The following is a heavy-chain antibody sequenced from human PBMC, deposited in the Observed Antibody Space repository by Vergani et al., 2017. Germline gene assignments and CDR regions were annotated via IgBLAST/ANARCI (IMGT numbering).Heavy chain of an antibody. CDR2: ISSSGSTI. CDR1: GFTFSSYE. J-gene: IGHJ3*02. V-gene: IGHV3-48*03. D-gene: IGHD3-22*01. CDR3: ARGYYYDSSGPI. Sequence: EVQLVESGGGLVQPGGSLRLSCAASGFTFSSYEMNWVRQAPGKGLEWVSYISSSGSTIYYADSVKGRFTISRYNAKNSLYLQMNSLRAEDTAVYYCARGYYYDSSGPIWGQGTMVTVSS.